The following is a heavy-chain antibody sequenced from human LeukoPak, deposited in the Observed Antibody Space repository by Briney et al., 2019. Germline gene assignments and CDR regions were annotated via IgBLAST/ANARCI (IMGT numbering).Heavy chain of an antibody. V-gene: IGHV3-30-3*01. CDR3: ARDPFPNDFWSGYPDY. CDR1: RFTFSSYV. Sequence: GRSLRLSCAASRFTFSSYVLHWVRQAPGKGLEWVAVISYDGSNKYYADSVKGRFTISRDNSKNTLYLQMNSLRAEDTAVYYCARDPFPNDFWSGYPDYWGQGTLVTVSS. CDR2: ISYDGSNK. D-gene: IGHD3-3*01. J-gene: IGHJ4*02.